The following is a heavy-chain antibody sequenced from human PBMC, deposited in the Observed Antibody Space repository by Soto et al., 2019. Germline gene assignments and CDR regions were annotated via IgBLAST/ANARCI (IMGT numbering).Heavy chain of an antibody. Sequence: GGTLRLSCAASGFTFSSYAMHWVRQAPGKGLEWVAVISYDGSNKYYADSVKGRFTISRDNSKNTLYLQMNSLRAEDTAVYYCERDEYCTNGVCPDYYYYGMDVWGQGTTVTVSS. V-gene: IGHV3-30-3*01. CDR3: ERDEYCTNGVCPDYYYYGMDV. CDR2: ISYDGSNK. D-gene: IGHD2-8*01. J-gene: IGHJ6*02. CDR1: GFTFSSYA.